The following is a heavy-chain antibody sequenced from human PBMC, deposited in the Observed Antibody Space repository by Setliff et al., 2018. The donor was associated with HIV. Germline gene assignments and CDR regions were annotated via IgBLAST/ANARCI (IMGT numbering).Heavy chain of an antibody. V-gene: IGHV4-34*01. CDR1: GGSFSGYY. CDR2: IDHSGSS. J-gene: IGHJ3*02. CDR3: AKVFPPIVLPFDI. D-gene: IGHD2-15*01. Sequence: PSETLSLTCAVYGGSFSGYYWSWIRQPPGKGLEWIGEIDHSGSSNYNPSLKSRVTISIDTSKNQFSLKLTSVTAADTAVYYCAKVFPPIVLPFDIWGQGTMVTVSS.